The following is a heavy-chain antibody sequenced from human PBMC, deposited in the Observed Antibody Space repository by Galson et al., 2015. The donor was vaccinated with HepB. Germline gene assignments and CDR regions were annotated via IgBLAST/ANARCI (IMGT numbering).Heavy chain of an antibody. CDR3: ARQRAPMVRALINFDY. Sequence: SGAEVKKPGESLRISCKGSGYSFTSYWISWVRQMPGKGLEWMGRIDPSDSYTNYSPSFQGHVTFSADKSISTACLQWSSLKASDTAMYYCARQRAPMVRALINFDYWGQGTLVTVSS. J-gene: IGHJ4*02. CDR1: GYSFTSYW. D-gene: IGHD3-10*01. CDR2: IDPSDSYT. V-gene: IGHV5-10-1*01.